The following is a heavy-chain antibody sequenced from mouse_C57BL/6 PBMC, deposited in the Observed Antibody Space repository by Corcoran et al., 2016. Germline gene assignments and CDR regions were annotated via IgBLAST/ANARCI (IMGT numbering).Heavy chain of an antibody. CDR3: ARTVERYFDV. CDR2: INTYSGVP. D-gene: IGHD1-1*01. J-gene: IGHJ1*03. CDR1: GYTFTTYG. V-gene: IGHV9-3*01. Sequence: QIQLVQSGPELKKPGETVKISCKASGYTFTTYGMSWVKQAPGKGLKWMGWINTYSGVPTYADDFKGRFAFSLETYASTAYLQINNLKNEDTATNFWARTVERYFDVWGTGTTVTVSS.